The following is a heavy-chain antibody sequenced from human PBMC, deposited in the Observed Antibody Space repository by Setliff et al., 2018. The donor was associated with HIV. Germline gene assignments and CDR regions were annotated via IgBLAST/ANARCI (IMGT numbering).Heavy chain of an antibody. CDR2: ISAYNGNT. D-gene: IGHD3-16*01. Sequence: ASVKVSCKASGYTFTSYGITWVRQAPGQGLEWMGWISAYNGNTNYAQKLQGRVTLTTDTSTSTAYMELNSLRSDDAAVYYCARQPYYDDDGTNLPSEWRVLGWGQGTLVTVSS. V-gene: IGHV1-18*01. CDR1: GYTFTSYG. J-gene: IGHJ4*01. CDR3: ARQPYYDDDGTNLPSEWRVLG.